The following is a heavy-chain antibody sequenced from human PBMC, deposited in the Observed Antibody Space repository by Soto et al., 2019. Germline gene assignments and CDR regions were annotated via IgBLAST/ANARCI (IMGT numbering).Heavy chain of an antibody. CDR1: GFTFRNYA. J-gene: IGHJ5*02. V-gene: IGHV3-23*01. D-gene: IGHD4-17*01. Sequence: PGGSLRLSCSASGFTFRNYAMNWVRQASGKGLEWVSAINGGGNEAFYADSVKGRFTISRDNSENTLYLQMSSLRADDTAVYYCAKGRVHDYQRSGWLDPWGQGTLVTVSS. CDR2: INGGGNEA. CDR3: AKGRVHDYQRSGWLDP.